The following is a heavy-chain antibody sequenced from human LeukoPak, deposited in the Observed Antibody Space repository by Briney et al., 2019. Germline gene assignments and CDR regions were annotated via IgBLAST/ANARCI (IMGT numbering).Heavy chain of an antibody. CDR2: ISGSGGSS. V-gene: IGHV3-23*01. J-gene: IGHJ5*02. CDR1: GFTFSSYA. Sequence: GGSLRLSCAAPGFTFSSYAMSWVRQAPGKGLEWVSAISGSGGSSYYADSVKGRFTISRDNSKNTLYLQMNSLRAEDTAVYYCAKSGSGYDSLNWFDPWGQGTLVTVSS. D-gene: IGHD5-12*01. CDR3: AKSGSGYDSLNWFDP.